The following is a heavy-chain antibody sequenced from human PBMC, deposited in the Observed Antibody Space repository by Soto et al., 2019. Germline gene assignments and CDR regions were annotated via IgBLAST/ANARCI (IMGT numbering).Heavy chain of an antibody. D-gene: IGHD5-18*01. CDR3: AKGIYSYGYNSFDY. J-gene: IGHJ4*02. Sequence: GGSLRLSWAASGFTFSSYAMSWVRKAPGKGLEWVSAISGSGDSTYDADSVKGRFTISRDNSKNTLYLQMNSLRAEDTAVYYCAKGIYSYGYNSFDYWSQGTLVTVSS. CDR2: ISGSGDST. CDR1: GFTFSSYA. V-gene: IGHV3-23*01.